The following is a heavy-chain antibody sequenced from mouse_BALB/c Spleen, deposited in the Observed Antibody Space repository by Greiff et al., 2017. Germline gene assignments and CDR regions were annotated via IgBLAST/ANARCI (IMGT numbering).Heavy chain of an antibody. Sequence: EVKVVESGGGLVQPGGSRKLSCAASGFTFSSFGMHWVRQAPEKGLEWVAYISSGSSTIYYADTVKGRFTISRDNPKNTLFLQMTSLRSEDTAMYYCARGGNLYAMDYWGQGTSVTVSS. J-gene: IGHJ4*01. V-gene: IGHV5-17*02. CDR3: ARGGNLYAMDY. D-gene: IGHD1-1*02. CDR1: GFTFSSFG. CDR2: ISSGSSTI.